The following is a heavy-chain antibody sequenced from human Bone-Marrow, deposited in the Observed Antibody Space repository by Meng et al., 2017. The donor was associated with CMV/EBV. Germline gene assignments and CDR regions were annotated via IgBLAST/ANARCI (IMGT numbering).Heavy chain of an antibody. D-gene: IGHD6-19*01. CDR2: ISGSGGST. CDR3: AKDSSGWTYFDY. J-gene: IGHJ4*01. V-gene: IGHV3-23*01. CDR1: GFTFSSYA. Sequence: GESLKISCAASGFTFSSYAMSWVRQAPGKGLEWVSAISGSGGSTYYADSVKGRFTISRDNSKNTLYLQMNSLRAEDTAVYYCAKDSSGWTYFDYWGHGTLVTVSS.